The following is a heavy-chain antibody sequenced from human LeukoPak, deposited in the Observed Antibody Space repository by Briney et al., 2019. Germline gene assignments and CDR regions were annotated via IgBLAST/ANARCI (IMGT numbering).Heavy chain of an antibody. V-gene: IGHV1-69*13. J-gene: IGHJ4*02. D-gene: IGHD4-17*01. CDR3: ARGGGYGDSALSY. CDR1: GGTFSSYA. Sequence: GASVKVSFTASGGTFSSYAISWVRQAPGQGLEWMGGIIPIFGTANYAQKFQGRVTITADESTSTAYMELSSLRSEDTAVYYCARGGGYGDSALSYWGQGTLVTVSS. CDR2: IIPIFGTA.